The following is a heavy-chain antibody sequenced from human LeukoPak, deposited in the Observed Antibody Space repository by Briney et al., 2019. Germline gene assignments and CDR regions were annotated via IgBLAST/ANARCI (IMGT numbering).Heavy chain of an antibody. Sequence: GGSLRLSCAASGFTFRTYGMHWVRQASGKGLEWVGRITTKRSNYATAYTASVKGRLTISRHDSENTAYLQMNSLKTEDTALYYCTTYRSGHYWGQGTLVTVSS. CDR1: GFTFRTYG. D-gene: IGHD6-19*01. CDR3: TTYRSGHY. V-gene: IGHV3-73*01. J-gene: IGHJ4*02. CDR2: ITTKRSNYAT.